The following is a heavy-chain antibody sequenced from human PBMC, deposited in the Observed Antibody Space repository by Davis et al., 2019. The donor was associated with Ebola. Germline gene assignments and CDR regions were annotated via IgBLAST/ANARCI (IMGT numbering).Heavy chain of an antibody. V-gene: IGHV1-2*02. CDR3: ARDRPAAIRSVNWFDP. CDR1: GYTFTGYY. Sequence: ASVKVSCKASGYTFTGYYMHWVRQAPGQGLEWMGWINPNSGGTNYAQKFQGRVTIPRDTSISTAYMELSRLRSDDTAVYYCARDRPAAIRSVNWFDPWGQGTLVTVSS. D-gene: IGHD2-2*02. CDR2: INPNSGGT. J-gene: IGHJ5*02.